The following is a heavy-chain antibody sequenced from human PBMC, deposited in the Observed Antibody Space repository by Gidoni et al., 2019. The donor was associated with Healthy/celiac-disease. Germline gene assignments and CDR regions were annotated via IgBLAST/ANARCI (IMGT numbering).Heavy chain of an antibody. D-gene: IGHD3-3*01. CDR2: INPNSGGT. Sequence: QVQLVQSGAEVKKPGASVKVSCKASGYTFTGYYMHWVRQAPGHGLEWMGRINPNSGGTNYAQKVQGRVTMTRDTSISTAYRELSRLRSDDTAVYYWARVPIGIFGVVTGLDYWGQGTLVTVSS. J-gene: IGHJ4*02. CDR1: GYTFTGYY. CDR3: ARVPIGIFGVVTGLDY. V-gene: IGHV1-2*06.